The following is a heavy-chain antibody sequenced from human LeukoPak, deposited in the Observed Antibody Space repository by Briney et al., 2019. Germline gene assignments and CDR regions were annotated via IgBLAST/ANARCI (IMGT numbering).Heavy chain of an antibody. CDR3: ARFGEQDLF. CDR2: IYYSGST. Sequence: SETLSLTCTVSGGSISSYYWSWIRQPPGKGLEWIGYIYYSGSTNYNPSLKSRVTISVGTSKNQFSLKLSSVTAADTAVYYCARFGEQDLFWGQGTLVTVSS. J-gene: IGHJ4*02. CDR1: GGSISSYY. D-gene: IGHD3-10*01. V-gene: IGHV4-59*01.